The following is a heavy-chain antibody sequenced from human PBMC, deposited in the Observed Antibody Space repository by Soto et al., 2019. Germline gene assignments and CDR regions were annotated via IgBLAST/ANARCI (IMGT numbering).Heavy chain of an antibody. CDR2: IYYSGST. D-gene: IGHD3-22*01. CDR1: GGSISSSSYY. V-gene: IGHV4-39*01. CDR3: ARHTGLLPTYYDSSDQNWFDP. Sequence: SETLSPTCTVSGGSISSSSYYWGWIRQPPGKGLEWIGSIYYSGSTYYNPSLKSRVTISVDTSKNQFSLKLSSVTAADTAVYYCARHTGLLPTYYDSSDQNWFDPWGQGTLVTVSS. J-gene: IGHJ5*02.